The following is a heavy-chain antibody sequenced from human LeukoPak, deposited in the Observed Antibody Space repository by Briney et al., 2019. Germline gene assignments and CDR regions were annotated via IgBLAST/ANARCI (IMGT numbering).Heavy chain of an antibody. V-gene: IGHV3-33*01. D-gene: IGHD6-13*01. J-gene: IGHJ4*02. CDR1: GFTFSSYG. CDR2: IWYDGSNK. CDR3: ARDRSENGRGSWYALTLDY. Sequence: GRSLRLSCAASGFTFSSYGMHWVRQAPGKGLEWVAVIWYDGSNKYYADSVKGRFTISRDNSKNTLYLQMNSLRAEDTAVYYCARDRSENGRGSWYALTLDYWGQGTLVTVSS.